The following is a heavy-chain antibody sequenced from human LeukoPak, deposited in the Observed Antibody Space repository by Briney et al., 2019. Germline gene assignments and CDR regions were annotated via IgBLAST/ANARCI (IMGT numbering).Heavy chain of an antibody. CDR1: GFTFSTYA. V-gene: IGHV3-23*01. D-gene: IGHD2-15*01. J-gene: IGHJ6*03. CDR3: ARDRSCTGGSCYMDV. CDR2: ISGSGDNT. Sequence: GGTLRLSCAASGFTFSTYAMSWVRQAPGKGLEWVSGISGSGDNTNYADSVKGRFTISRDNSKNTLSLQMSSLRVEDTAVYYCARDRSCTGGSCYMDVWGRGTTVTVSS.